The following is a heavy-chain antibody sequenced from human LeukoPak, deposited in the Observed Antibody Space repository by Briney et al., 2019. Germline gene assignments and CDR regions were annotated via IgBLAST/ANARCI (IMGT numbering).Heavy chain of an antibody. Sequence: GASVKVSCKDSGGTFSSYAISWVRQAPGQGLEWMGRIIPILGIANYAQKFQGRVTITADKSTSTAYMELSSLRSEDTAVYYCASRPHSSSGYYRLIDYWGQGTLVTVSS. CDR3: ASRPHSSSGYYRLIDY. CDR1: GGTFSSYA. CDR2: IIPILGIA. V-gene: IGHV1-69*04. J-gene: IGHJ4*02. D-gene: IGHD3-22*01.